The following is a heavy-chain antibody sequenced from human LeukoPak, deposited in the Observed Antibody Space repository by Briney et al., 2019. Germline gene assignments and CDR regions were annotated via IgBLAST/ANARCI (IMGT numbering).Heavy chain of an antibody. CDR1: GFTVSVNY. CDR2: IYSGGNT. J-gene: IGHJ4*02. Sequence: GGSVRLSCAAFGFTVSVNYMSWVRQAPGKGLECVSVIYSGGNTYYADSVKGRFTILRDNSKNTLYLQMNSLRAEDTAVYYCARKTDSGGQGDYWGPGTLVTVSS. D-gene: IGHD3-22*01. CDR3: ARKTDSGGQGDY. V-gene: IGHV3-66*01.